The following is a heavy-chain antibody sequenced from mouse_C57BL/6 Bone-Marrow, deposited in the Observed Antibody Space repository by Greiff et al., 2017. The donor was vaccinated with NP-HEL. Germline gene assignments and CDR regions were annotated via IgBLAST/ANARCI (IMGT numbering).Heavy chain of an antibody. CDR1: GFTFSDYY. CDR3: ARHGVDCAMDY. J-gene: IGHJ4*01. CDR2: ISNGGGST. Sequence: DVKLVESGGGLVQPGGSLKLSCAASGFTFSDYYMYWVRQTPEKRLEWVAYISNGGGSTYYPDTVKGRFTISRDNAKNTLYLQMSRLKSEDTAMYYCARHGVDCAMDYWGQGTSVTVSS. D-gene: IGHD2-4*01. V-gene: IGHV5-12*01.